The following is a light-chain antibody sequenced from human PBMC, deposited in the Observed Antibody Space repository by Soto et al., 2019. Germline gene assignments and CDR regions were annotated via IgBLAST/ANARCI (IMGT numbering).Light chain of an antibody. CDR1: SSDVGGYNY. CDR2: EVT. CDR3: SSYAGTNTI. J-gene: IGLJ2*01. Sequence: QSVLTQPASVSGSPGQSITISCTGTSSDVGGYNYVSWYQQHPGQVPKLTIYEVTNRPSGVSSRFSGSKSGNTASLTVSGLQEEDEADYYCSSYAGTNTIFGGGTKLTVL. V-gene: IGLV2-14*01.